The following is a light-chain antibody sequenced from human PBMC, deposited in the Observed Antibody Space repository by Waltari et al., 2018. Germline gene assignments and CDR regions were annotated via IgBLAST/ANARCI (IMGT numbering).Light chain of an antibody. CDR1: SSNIGSNY. J-gene: IGLJ3*02. Sequence: QSVLTQPPSVSAAPGQTVTISCSGSSSNIGSNYVSWYQHLPRTAPKVLISNYIARPSGIPDRFSGSTSGTSATLVITGLQTGDEADYYCATWDTSLGDLWVFGGGTRLTVL. V-gene: IGLV1-51*01. CDR3: ATWDTSLGDLWV. CDR2: NYI.